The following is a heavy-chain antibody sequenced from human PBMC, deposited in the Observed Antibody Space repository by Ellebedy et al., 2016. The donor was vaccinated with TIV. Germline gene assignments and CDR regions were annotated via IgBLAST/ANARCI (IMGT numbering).Heavy chain of an antibody. CDR3: ARGGSKNWFDP. D-gene: IGHD1-26*01. V-gene: IGHV1-18*01. Sequence: ASVKVSCKASGYIFTTYGITWVRQAPGQGLEWMGWISPYNGNTNYAQKLQGRVTMTTDTSTNTAYMELRSLRSDDTAVYYCARGGSKNWFDPWGQGTLVTVSS. CDR2: ISPYNGNT. J-gene: IGHJ5*02. CDR1: GYIFTTYG.